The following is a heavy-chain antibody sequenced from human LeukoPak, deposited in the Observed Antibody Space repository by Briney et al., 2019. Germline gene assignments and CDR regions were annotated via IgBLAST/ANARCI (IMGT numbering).Heavy chain of an antibody. D-gene: IGHD5-24*01. CDR2: IYTSGRT. CDR3: ARSPERWLQLLLDY. CDR1: GGSISSGSYY. J-gene: IGHJ4*02. Sequence: SQTLSLTCTVSGGSISSGSYYWSWIRQPAGKGLEWIGRIYTSGRTNYNPSLKSGVTISVDPSKNQFSLKLSSVTAADTAVYYCARSPERWLQLLLDYWGQGTLVTVSS. V-gene: IGHV4-61*02.